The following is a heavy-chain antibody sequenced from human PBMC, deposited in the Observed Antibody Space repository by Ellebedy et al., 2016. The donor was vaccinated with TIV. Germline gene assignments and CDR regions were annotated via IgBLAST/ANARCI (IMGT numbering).Heavy chain of an antibody. CDR2: INPNSGGT. V-gene: IGHV1-2*04. CDR3: ASGVSSNWYEVFDF. J-gene: IGHJ4*02. CDR1: GYTFTDYY. D-gene: IGHD6-13*01. Sequence: ASVKVSCKASGYTFTDYYLHWVRQAHGQGLEWLGWINPNSGGTNFAQKFQGWGTLTRGPTSTTAYMELSSMTSDDTATAVFYCASGVSSNWYEVFDFWGQGTLVTASS.